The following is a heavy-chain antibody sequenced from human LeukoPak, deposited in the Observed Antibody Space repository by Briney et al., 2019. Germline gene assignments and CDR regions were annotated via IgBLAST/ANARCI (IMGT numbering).Heavy chain of an antibody. Sequence: GGSLRLSCAASGFTFSSYAMSWVRQAPGKGLEWVSAISGSGGSTYYADSVKGRFTISRDNSKNTLYLQMNSLRVEDTAVYYCAKPSEVLNYYYYYMDVWGKGTTVTVSS. D-gene: IGHD2-8*01. CDR2: ISGSGGST. CDR3: AKPSEVLNYYYYYMDV. CDR1: GFTFSSYA. V-gene: IGHV3-23*01. J-gene: IGHJ6*03.